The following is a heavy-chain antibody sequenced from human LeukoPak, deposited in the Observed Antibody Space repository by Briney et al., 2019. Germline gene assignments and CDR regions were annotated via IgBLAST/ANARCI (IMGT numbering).Heavy chain of an antibody. CDR2: INSDGSST. V-gene: IGHV3-74*01. J-gene: IGHJ4*02. CDR1: GSTVSSYW. CDR3: ARVKQWPVSFDY. D-gene: IGHD6-19*01. Sequence: GGSLTPSCAASGSTVSSYWIHWVRQAPGNGMGWVSRINSDGSSTSYADSVKGRFTTSRDNATNTLYLQMNSLRAADTAVYYCARVKQWPVSFDYWVQGTLVTVSS.